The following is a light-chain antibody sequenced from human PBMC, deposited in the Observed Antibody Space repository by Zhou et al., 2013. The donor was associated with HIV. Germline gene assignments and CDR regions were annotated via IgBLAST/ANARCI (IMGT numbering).Light chain of an antibody. CDR3: QHYNSYPWT. V-gene: IGKV1-5*03. Sequence: ILLTQSPSTLSASVGDRVTITCRASQSISSWLAWYQQKPGKAPKLLIYKASSLESGVPSRFSGSGSETEFSLTISSLQPDDFATYYCQHYNSYPWTFGQGTKVEI. CDR2: KAS. CDR1: QSISSW. J-gene: IGKJ1*01.